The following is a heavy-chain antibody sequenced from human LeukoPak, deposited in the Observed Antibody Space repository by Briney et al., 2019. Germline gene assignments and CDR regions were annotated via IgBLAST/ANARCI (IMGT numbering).Heavy chain of an antibody. CDR2: IYYSGST. Sequence: SETLSLTCTVSGGSISSYYWSWIRQPPGKGLEWIGYIYYSGSTNYNPSLKSRVTISVDTSKNQFSLKLSSVTAADTAVYYCARDKYYYDSSSGWFDPWGQGTLVTVSS. V-gene: IGHV4-59*01. CDR1: GGSISSYY. CDR3: ARDKYYYDSSSGWFDP. J-gene: IGHJ5*02. D-gene: IGHD3-22*01.